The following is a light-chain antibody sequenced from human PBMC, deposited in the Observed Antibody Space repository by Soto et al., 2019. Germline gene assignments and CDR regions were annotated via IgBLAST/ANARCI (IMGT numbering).Light chain of an antibody. J-gene: IGKJ3*01. CDR2: DAS. V-gene: IGKV3-11*01. Sequence: EIVLTQSPDTLSLSPGERATLSCRASQSVSSSLAWYQQKPGQAPRLLIYDASNRATGIPARFSGSGSGTDFTLTISSLEPEDFAVYYCQQRSNWPPEVTFGPGTKVXIK. CDR3: QQRSNWPPEVT. CDR1: QSVSSS.